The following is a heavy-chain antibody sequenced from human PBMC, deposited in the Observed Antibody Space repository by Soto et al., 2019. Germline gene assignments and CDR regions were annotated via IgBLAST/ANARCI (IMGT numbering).Heavy chain of an antibody. CDR3: ARDGSGYDYIWGSYRYPTPLVY. CDR2: VYFSATT. V-gene: IGHV4-39*07. CDR1: GGSISSSTYY. Sequence: PSETLSLTCTVSGGSISSSTYYWGWIRQPPGKGLEWIGSVYFSATTYYKPSLKSRLTFSEDTSKNQFSLKLSSVTAADTAVYYCARDGSGYDYIWGSYRYPTPLVYWGQGTLVTVSS. D-gene: IGHD3-16*02. J-gene: IGHJ4*02.